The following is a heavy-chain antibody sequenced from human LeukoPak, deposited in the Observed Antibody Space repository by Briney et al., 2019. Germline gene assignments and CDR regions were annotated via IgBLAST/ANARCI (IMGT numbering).Heavy chain of an antibody. CDR2: VYSGGST. CDR1: GFTVITNY. J-gene: IGHJ4*02. D-gene: IGHD6-6*01. V-gene: IGHV3-53*01. Sequence: PGGSLRLSCAASGFTVITNYMNWVRQAPGKGLEWVSVVYSGGSTFYADSVKGRFTISRDNSKNTLYLQMNSLRAEDTAVYYCAKGPYSSSSRIFDYWGQGTLVTVSS. CDR3: AKGPYSSSSRIFDY.